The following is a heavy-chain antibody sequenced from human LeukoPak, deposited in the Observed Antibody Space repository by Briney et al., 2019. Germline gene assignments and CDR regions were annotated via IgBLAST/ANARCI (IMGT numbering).Heavy chain of an antibody. J-gene: IGHJ4*02. CDR3: ARAPGTMIVVDY. Sequence: PSGTLSLTCAVYGGSFSGYYWSWIRQPPGKGLEWIGEINHSGSTNYNPSLKSRVTISVDTSKNQFSLKLSSVTAADTAVYYCARAPGTMIVVDYWGQGTLVTVSS. D-gene: IGHD3-22*01. CDR1: GGSFSGYY. V-gene: IGHV4-34*01. CDR2: INHSGST.